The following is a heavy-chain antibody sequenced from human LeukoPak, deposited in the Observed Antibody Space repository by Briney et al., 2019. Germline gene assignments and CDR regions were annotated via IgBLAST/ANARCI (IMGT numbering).Heavy chain of an antibody. CDR1: GGSISSGGYY. D-gene: IGHD5-12*01. V-gene: IGHV4-31*03. Sequence: SQTLSLTCTVSGGSISSGGYYWSWIRQHPGKGLEWIGEINHSGSTNYNPSLKSRVTISVDTSKNQFSLKLSSVTAADTAVYYCADSSGYVFDYRGQGTLVTVSS. J-gene: IGHJ4*02. CDR3: ADSSGYVFDY. CDR2: INHSGST.